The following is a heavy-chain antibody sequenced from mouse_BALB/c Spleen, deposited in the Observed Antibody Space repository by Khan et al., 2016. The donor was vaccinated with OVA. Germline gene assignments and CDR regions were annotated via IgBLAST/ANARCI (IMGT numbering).Heavy chain of an antibody. CDR3: ARSGYGNPFAY. D-gene: IGHD2-10*02. CDR2: INPNNGGT. V-gene: IGHV1-18*01. J-gene: IGHJ3*01. Sequence: VRLQQSGSELVKPGPSMKISCKASGYSFSGYTMYWVKQSHGKNLEWIGLINPNNGGTYYNQKFKGKPTHTADTSSSTAYMELLSLTSDDSEVYYCARSGYGNPFAYWGQGTLVTVSA. CDR1: GYSFSGYT.